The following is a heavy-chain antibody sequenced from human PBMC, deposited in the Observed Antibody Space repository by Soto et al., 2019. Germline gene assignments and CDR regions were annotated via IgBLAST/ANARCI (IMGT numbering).Heavy chain of an antibody. J-gene: IGHJ5*02. CDR3: ARQTITMVRGDIHNWFAP. D-gene: IGHD3-10*01. CDR2: IYYSGST. V-gene: IGHV4-59*01. Sequence: PSETLSLTCTVSGGSISSYYWSWIRQPPGKGLEWIGYIYYSGSTNYNPSLKSRVTISVDTSKNQYSLKLSSVTAADTAVYYCARQTITMVRGDIHNWFAPWGQGTLVTVSS. CDR1: GGSISSYY.